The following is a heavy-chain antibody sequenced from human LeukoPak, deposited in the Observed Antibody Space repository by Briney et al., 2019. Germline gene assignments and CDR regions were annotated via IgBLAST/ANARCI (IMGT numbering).Heavy chain of an antibody. CDR3: AKDPTRVPGAFDI. CDR2: IRYDGSNK. D-gene: IGHD3-10*01. V-gene: IGHV3-30*02. Sequence: PGGSLRISCAASGFNFSRYGIHWGRQAPGKGLGGVAFIRYDGSNKYYADSVKGRFTISRDNSKNTLYLQMNSLRAEDTAVYYCAKDPTRVPGAFDIWGQGTMVTVSS. CDR1: GFNFSRYG. J-gene: IGHJ3*02.